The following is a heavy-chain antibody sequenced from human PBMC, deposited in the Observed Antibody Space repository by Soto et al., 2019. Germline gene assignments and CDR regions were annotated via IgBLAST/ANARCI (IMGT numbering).Heavy chain of an antibody. CDR1: GGSFSGYF. CDR2: ISHSGSR. D-gene: IGHD6-19*01. CDR3: ARGLAHDRPITVAEPFDS. V-gene: IGHV4-34*02. J-gene: IGHJ4*02. Sequence: QVQLQQWGAGLLKASETLSLTCVVSGGSFSGYFWTWIRQSPGRGLEWIGEISHSGSRNYNPAFQSRVIISVDSSKNHVSLKLSSVTAADSATYFCARGLAHDRPITVAEPFDSWGQGTLVTVSS.